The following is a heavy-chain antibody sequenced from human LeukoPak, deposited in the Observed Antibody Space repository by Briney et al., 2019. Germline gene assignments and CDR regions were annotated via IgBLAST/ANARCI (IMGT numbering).Heavy chain of an antibody. CDR2: IYHSGST. Sequence: PSQTLSLTCTVSGGSISSGGYYWSWIRQHPGKGLEWIGYIYHSGSTYYNPSLKSRVTISVDRSKNQFSLKLSSVTAADTAVYYCARGVQWLVPLFDYWGQGTLVTVSS. CDR1: GGSISSGGYY. J-gene: IGHJ4*02. V-gene: IGHV4-30-2*01. D-gene: IGHD6-19*01. CDR3: ARGVQWLVPLFDY.